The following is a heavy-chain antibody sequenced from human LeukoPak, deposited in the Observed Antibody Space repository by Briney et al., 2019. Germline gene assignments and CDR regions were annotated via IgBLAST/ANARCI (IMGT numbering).Heavy chain of an antibody. D-gene: IGHD3-9*01. CDR3: ARGLTSNSQPPRQKTLNWFDP. Sequence: PSETLSLTCAVYGGSFSGYYWSWIRQPPGKGLEWIGEINHSGSTNYNPSLKSRVTISVDTSKNQFSLKLSSVTAVDTAVYYCARGLTSNSQPPRQKTLNWFDPWGQGTLVTVSS. V-gene: IGHV4-34*01. CDR1: GGSFSGYY. CDR2: INHSGST. J-gene: IGHJ5*02.